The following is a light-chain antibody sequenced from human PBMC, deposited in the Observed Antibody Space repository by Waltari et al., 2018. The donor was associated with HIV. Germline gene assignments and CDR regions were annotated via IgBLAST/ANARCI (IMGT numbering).Light chain of an antibody. CDR3: AAWDDSPYV. CDR2: RNQ. J-gene: IGLJ1*01. Sequence: QSVLTQSPSASGTPGQRVTISCSGSSSNIGSNYVYWYQQIPGTAPKLLIYRNQQLPSGVPYRFSGSKSGTSASLAINGLRSEDEADYYCAAWDDSPYVFGTGTKVTVL. V-gene: IGLV1-47*01. CDR1: SSNIGSNY.